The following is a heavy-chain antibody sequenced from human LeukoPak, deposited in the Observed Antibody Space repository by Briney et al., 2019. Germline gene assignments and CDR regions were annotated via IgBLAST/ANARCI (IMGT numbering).Heavy chain of an antibody. D-gene: IGHD1-7*01. J-gene: IGHJ4*02. CDR3: ARQFYLRRNWNYAFDS. V-gene: IGHV3-33*01. CDR2: IWSDSITK. Sequence: PGGSLRLSCAASGFTFSNYGMHWVRQAPGKGLEWVTVIWSDSITKYYADSVKGRFTISRDNSKNVLYLQMNSLRAEDTAVYYCARQFYLRRNWNYAFDSWGQGTLVTVSS. CDR1: GFTFSNYG.